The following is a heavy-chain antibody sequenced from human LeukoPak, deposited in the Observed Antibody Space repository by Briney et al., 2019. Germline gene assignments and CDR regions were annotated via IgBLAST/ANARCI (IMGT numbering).Heavy chain of an antibody. Sequence: GGSLRLSCAASAFTFSNYYMNWVRQAPGKGLEWVSCISSSSTYIYYADSVEGRFTISRDNAKNSLYLQMNSLRAEDTAVYYCARVYGGLDVWGQGTTVTVSS. CDR3: ARVYGGLDV. J-gene: IGHJ6*02. CDR2: ISSSSTYI. V-gene: IGHV3-21*01. D-gene: IGHD4/OR15-4a*01. CDR1: AFTFSNYY.